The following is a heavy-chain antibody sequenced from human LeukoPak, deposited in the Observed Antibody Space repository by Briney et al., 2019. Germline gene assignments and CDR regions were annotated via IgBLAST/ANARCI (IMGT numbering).Heavy chain of an antibody. CDR2: IYTSGST. J-gene: IGHJ6*03. D-gene: IGHD3-10*01. V-gene: IGHV4-4*07. CDR3: ARDPFDGSGTWSYYYYMDV. CDR1: GGSISSYY. Sequence: PSETLSLTCTVSGGSISSYYWSWIRQPAGKGLEWIGRIYTSGSTNYNPSLKSRVTMSVDTSKNQFSLKLSSVTAADTAVYYCARDPFDGSGTWSYYYYMDVWGKGTTVTVSS.